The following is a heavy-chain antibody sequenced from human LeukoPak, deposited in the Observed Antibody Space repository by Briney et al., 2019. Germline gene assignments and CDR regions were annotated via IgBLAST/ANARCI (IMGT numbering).Heavy chain of an antibody. CDR3: AREGVGVTMAH. CDR1: GDRLSSKNAA. V-gene: IGHV6-1*01. J-gene: IGHJ4*02. CDR2: TYYRSKWYT. D-gene: IGHD1-26*01. Sequence: QTLSITCAIPGDRLSSKNAAWDWIRQSPSRGLEWLGRTYYRSKWYTDYAVSVKGRLPLNADTSKNQFSLQLNSVPPEDTAVYYCAREGVGVTMAHWGQGTLVSVS.